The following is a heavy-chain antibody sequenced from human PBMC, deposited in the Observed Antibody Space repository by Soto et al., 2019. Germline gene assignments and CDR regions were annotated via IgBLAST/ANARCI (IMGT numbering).Heavy chain of an antibody. D-gene: IGHD4-17*01. CDR2: IYWDDDR. J-gene: IGHJ4*02. CDR3: AHRQRTVYFDY. V-gene: IGHV2-5*02. Sequence: QITLKESGPTLVKPTQTLTLTCTFSAFSLSTSGVGVGWIRQPPGKALEWLALIYWDDDRRYSPSLKSRLTTTKDTSKNQVVLTMTNMDPVDTATYYCAHRQRTVYFDYWGQGTLVTVSS. CDR1: AFSLSTSGVG.